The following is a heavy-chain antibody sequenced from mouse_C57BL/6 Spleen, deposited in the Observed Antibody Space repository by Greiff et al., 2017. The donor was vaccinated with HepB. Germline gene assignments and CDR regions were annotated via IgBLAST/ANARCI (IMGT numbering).Heavy chain of an antibody. J-gene: IGHJ4*01. Sequence: VQLQQSGAELVRPGSSVKLSCKASGYTFTSYWMHWVKQRPIQGLEWIGNIDPSDSETHYNQKFKDKATLTVDKSSSTAYMQLSSLTSEDSAVYYCARNDGYYGGVDYWGQGTSVTVSS. CDR2: IDPSDSET. V-gene: IGHV1-52*01. CDR1: GYTFTSYW. CDR3: ARNDGYYGGVDY. D-gene: IGHD2-3*01.